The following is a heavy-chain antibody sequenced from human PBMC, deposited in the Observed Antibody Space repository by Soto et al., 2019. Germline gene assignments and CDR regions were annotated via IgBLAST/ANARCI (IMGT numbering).Heavy chain of an antibody. CDR2: ISSTTNYI. CDR3: ARESEDLTSNFDF. V-gene: IGHV3-21*04. Sequence: GGALRLSCAASGFTFTRYSMNWVRQAPGKGLEWVSSISSTTNYIHYADSMKCRFTISRDNAKKSLYLEMNSLRAEDTAVYYCARESEDLTSNFDFWGQGTLVTVSS. CDR1: GFTFTRYS. J-gene: IGHJ4*02.